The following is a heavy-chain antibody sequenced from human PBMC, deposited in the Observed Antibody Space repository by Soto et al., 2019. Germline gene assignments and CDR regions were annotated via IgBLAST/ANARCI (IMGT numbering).Heavy chain of an antibody. CDR1: GFTFSNAW. D-gene: IGHD4-17*01. V-gene: IGHV3-15*01. CDR3: TSTPPAGDYDAFDI. CDR2: IKSKTDGGTT. J-gene: IGHJ3*02. Sequence: GGSLRLSCAASGFTFSNAWMSWVRQAPGKGLEWVGRIKSKTDGGTTDYAAPVKGRFTISRDDSKNTLYLQMNSLKTEDTAVYYCTSTPPAGDYDAFDIWGQGTMVTVSS.